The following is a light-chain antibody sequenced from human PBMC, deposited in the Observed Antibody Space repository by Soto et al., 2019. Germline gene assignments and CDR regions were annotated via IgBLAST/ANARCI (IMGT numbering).Light chain of an antibody. CDR2: EVS. V-gene: IGLV2-14*01. J-gene: IGLJ1*01. CDR3: SSYTSSRAYV. CDR1: SSDVGGYNY. Sequence: QSALTQPASVSGSPGQSITISFTGTSSDVGGYNYVSWYQQQSGKAPKLMIHEVSNRPSGVSNRFSGSKSGNTASLTISGLQDEDEADYYCSSYTSSRAYVFGIGTKVTVL.